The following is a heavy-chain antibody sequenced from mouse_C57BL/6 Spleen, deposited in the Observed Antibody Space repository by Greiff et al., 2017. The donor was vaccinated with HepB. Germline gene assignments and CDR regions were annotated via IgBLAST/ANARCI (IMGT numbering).Heavy chain of an antibody. Sequence: EVKVVESGGDLVKPGGSLKLSCAASGFTFSSYGMSWVRQTPDKRLEWVATISSGGSYTYYPDSVKGRFTISRDNAKNTLYLQMSSLKSEDTAMYYCARHTYDGYYWFAYWGQGTLVTVSA. V-gene: IGHV5-6*01. CDR1: GFTFSSYG. CDR2: ISSGGSYT. J-gene: IGHJ3*01. D-gene: IGHD2-3*01. CDR3: ARHTYDGYYWFAY.